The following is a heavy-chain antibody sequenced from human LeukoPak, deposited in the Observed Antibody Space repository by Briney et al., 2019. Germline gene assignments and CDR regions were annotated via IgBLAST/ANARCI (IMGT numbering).Heavy chain of an antibody. CDR2: IKGDGTEI. CDR3: AKEGAYPIITYDS. D-gene: IGHD3-10*01. V-gene: IGHV3-7*01. CDR1: GFTFSRFW. J-gene: IGHJ5*01. Sequence: GGSLRLSCAASGFTFSRFWMNWVRQAPGKGLEWVANIKGDGTEIYYVDSVKGRFSISRDNAKNSLYLQMDSLRAEDTAVYYCAKEGAYPIITYDSWGQGALVTVSS.